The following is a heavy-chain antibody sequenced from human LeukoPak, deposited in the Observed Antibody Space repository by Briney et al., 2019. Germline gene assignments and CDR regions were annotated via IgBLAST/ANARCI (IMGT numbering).Heavy chain of an antibody. CDR1: GYRFTSYW. CDR3: ARLDIVVVPAADDAFDI. CDR2: IYPGDSDT. J-gene: IGHJ3*02. Sequence: GESLKISCKGSGYRFTSYWIGWVRQMRGKGLEWMGIIYPGDSDTRYSPSFQGQVTILADKSISTAYLQWSSLKASNTAMYYCARLDIVVVPAADDAFDIWGQGTMVTVSS. D-gene: IGHD2-2*03. V-gene: IGHV5-51*01.